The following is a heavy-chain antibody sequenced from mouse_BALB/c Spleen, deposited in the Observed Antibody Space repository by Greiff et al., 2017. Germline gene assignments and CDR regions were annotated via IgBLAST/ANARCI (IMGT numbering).Heavy chain of an antibody. J-gene: IGHJ3*01. V-gene: IGHV1S81*02. Sequence: VQLQQSGAELVKPGASVKLSCKASGYTFTSYYMYWVKQRPGQGLEWIGEINPSNGGTNFNEKFKSKATLTVDKSSSTAYMQLSSLTSEDSAVYYCTREITSFAYWGQGTLVTVSA. CDR1: GYTFTSYY. CDR3: TREITSFAY. D-gene: IGHD1-1*01. CDR2: INPSNGGT.